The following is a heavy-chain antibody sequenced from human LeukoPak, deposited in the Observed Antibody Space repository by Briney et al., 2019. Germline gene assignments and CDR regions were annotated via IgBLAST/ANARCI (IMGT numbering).Heavy chain of an antibody. Sequence: SETLSLTCTVSGGSISSYYWSWIRQPPGKGLEWIGYIYYSGSINYNPSLKSRVTISVDTSKNQFSLKLNSVTAADTAVYYCARLGRDYYDSSGYYPLPRYFDYWGQGTLVTVSS. V-gene: IGHV4-59*08. D-gene: IGHD3-22*01. CDR3: ARLGRDYYDSSGYYPLPRYFDY. J-gene: IGHJ4*02. CDR2: IYYSGSI. CDR1: GGSISSYY.